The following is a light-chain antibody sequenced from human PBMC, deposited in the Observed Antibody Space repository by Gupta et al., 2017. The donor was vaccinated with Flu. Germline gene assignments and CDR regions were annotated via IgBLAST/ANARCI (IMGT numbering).Light chain of an antibody. CDR2: EDS. Sequence: SGNIAYDYVQWYQQHPGSSPTTVIYEDSQRPSGVADRFSGSIDRSSNSASLTISGLQTEDEADYYCQSYDGSNPMVFGGGTKLTVL. CDR3: QSYDGSNPMV. CDR1: SGNIAYDY. J-gene: IGLJ3*02. V-gene: IGLV6-57*01.